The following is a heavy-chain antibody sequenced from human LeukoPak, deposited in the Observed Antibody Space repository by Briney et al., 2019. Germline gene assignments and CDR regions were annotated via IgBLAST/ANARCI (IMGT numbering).Heavy chain of an antibody. CDR2: ISYDGSNK. V-gene: IGHV3-30*04. J-gene: IGHJ4*02. CDR3: ARQWLVNG. Sequence: GGSLRLSCAASGFTFSNYTMHWVRQAPGKGLEWVAFISYDGSNKYYADSVKGRFTISRDNSKNTLYLQMNSLRAEDTAVYYCARQWLVNGWGQGTLVTVSS. CDR1: GFTFSNYT. D-gene: IGHD6-19*01.